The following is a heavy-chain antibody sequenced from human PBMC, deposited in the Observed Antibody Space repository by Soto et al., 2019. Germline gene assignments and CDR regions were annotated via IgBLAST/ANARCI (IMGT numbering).Heavy chain of an antibody. Sequence: SETLSLTCTVSGGSISSGDYYWSWIRQPPGKGLEWIGYIYYSGSTYYNPSLKSRVTISVDTSKNQFSLKLSSVTAADTAVYYCARSWDQLLLDNYYFDYWGQGTLVTVSS. CDR3: ARSWDQLLLDNYYFDY. J-gene: IGHJ4*02. V-gene: IGHV4-30-4*01. D-gene: IGHD2-15*01. CDR1: GGSISSGDYY. CDR2: IYYSGST.